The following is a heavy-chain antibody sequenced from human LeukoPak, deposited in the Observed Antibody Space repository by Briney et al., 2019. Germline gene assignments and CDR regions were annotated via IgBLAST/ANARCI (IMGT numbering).Heavy chain of an antibody. CDR3: ASNQYDSSGYYYVN. V-gene: IGHV1-69*05. Sequence: ASVKVSCKASGGTFSSYAISWVRQAPGQGLEWMGGIIPIFGTANYAQKFQGRVTITTDESTSTAYMELSSLRSEDTAVYYCASNQYDSSGYYYVNWGQGTLVTVSS. CDR1: GGTFSSYA. J-gene: IGHJ4*02. D-gene: IGHD3-22*01. CDR2: IIPIFGTA.